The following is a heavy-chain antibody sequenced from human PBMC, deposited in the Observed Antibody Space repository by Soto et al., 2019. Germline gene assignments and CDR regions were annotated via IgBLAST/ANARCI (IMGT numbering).Heavy chain of an antibody. J-gene: IGHJ4*02. CDR3: ARDHSVIAAAKSFDY. CDR1: GFTFSSYS. Sequence: GGSLRLSCAASGFTFSSYSMNWVRQAPGKGLEWVSSISSSSSYIYYADSVKGRFTISRDNAKNSLYLQMNSLRAEDTAVYYCARDHSVIAAAKSFDYWGLGTLVTVSS. CDR2: ISSSSSYI. D-gene: IGHD6-13*01. V-gene: IGHV3-21*01.